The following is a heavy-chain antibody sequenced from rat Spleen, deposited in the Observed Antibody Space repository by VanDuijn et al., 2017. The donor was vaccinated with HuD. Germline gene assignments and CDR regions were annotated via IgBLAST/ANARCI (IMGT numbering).Heavy chain of an antibody. CDR3: IGGFGLFDY. V-gene: IGHV5-20*01. CDR1: GFTLSAYY. D-gene: IGHD1-11*01. Sequence: EVQLVESGGGLVQPGRSLKLSCAASGFTLSAYYMAWVRQAPTKGLEWVASISYDGDNTYYRDSVKGRFTISRDNSKSSLYLQVDSLRSEDTATYYCIGGFGLFDYWGQGVMVTVSS. J-gene: IGHJ2*01. CDR2: ISYDGDNT.